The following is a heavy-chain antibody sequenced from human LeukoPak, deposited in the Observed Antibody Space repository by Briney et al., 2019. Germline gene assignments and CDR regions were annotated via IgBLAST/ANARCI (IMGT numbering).Heavy chain of an antibody. CDR2: ISGSGGST. CDR3: AKDPTSSARRNWFDP. D-gene: IGHD2-2*01. CDR1: GFTFSSYA. J-gene: IGHJ5*02. Sequence: GSLRLPCAASGFTFSSYAMSWVRQAPGKGLEWVSAISGSGGSTYYADSVKGRFTISRDNSKNTLYLQMNSLRAEDTAVYYCAKDPTSSARRNWFDPWGQGTLVTVSS. V-gene: IGHV3-23*01.